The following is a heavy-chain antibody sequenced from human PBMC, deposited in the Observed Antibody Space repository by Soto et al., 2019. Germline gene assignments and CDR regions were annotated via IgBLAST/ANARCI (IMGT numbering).Heavy chain of an antibody. J-gene: IGHJ6*02. Sequence: TGGSLRLSCAASGVTFSSYSMNWVRQAPGKGLEWVSSISSSSSYIYYADSVKGRFTISRDNAKNSLYLQMNSLRAEDTAAYYCARSWNYYYYYGMDVWGQGTTVTVSS. CDR3: ARSWNYYYYYGMDV. V-gene: IGHV3-21*01. D-gene: IGHD3-3*01. CDR2: ISSSSSYI. CDR1: GVTFSSYS.